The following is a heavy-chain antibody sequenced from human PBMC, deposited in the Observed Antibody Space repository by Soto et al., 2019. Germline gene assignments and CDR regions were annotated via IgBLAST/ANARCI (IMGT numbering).Heavy chain of an antibody. V-gene: IGHV3-15*01. CDR3: TSLTYYDFWSGYYTGMPPYY. CDR2: IKSKTDGGTT. CDR1: GFTFSNAW. Sequence: GGSLRLSCAASGFTFSNAWMSWVRQAPGKGLEWVGRIKSKTDGGTTDYAAPVKGRFTISRDDSKNTLYLQMNSLKTEDTAVYYCTSLTYYDFWSGYYTGMPPYYWGQGTLVTVSS. J-gene: IGHJ4*02. D-gene: IGHD3-3*01.